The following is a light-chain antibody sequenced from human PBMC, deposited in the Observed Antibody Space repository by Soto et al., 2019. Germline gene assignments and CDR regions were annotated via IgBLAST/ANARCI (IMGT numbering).Light chain of an antibody. CDR3: QQTYSTFVS. CDR2: DAS. Sequence: DIQMTQSPSSLSASVGDRVTITCRSSQTISTFLHWFQQKPGKAPNLLIYDASSLQSGVPSRFSGSGSGKDFTLTISSLQPEDFGTYYCQQTYSTFVSFGGGTKVEMK. CDR1: QTISTF. V-gene: IGKV1-39*01. J-gene: IGKJ4*01.